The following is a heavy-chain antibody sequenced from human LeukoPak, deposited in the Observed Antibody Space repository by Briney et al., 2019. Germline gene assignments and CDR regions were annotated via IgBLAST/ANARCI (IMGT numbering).Heavy chain of an antibody. CDR1: GESFSGNY. Sequence: ETLSLTCAVYGESFSGNYWSWIRQSPGKGLEWVGEINHSGSTSYNPSLKSRVTMSVDTSKNQFSLKLSSVTAADTAVYYCARRGSASTLDYWGQGTLVTVSS. J-gene: IGHJ4*02. V-gene: IGHV4-34*01. D-gene: IGHD2-2*01. CDR2: INHSGST. CDR3: ARRGSASTLDY.